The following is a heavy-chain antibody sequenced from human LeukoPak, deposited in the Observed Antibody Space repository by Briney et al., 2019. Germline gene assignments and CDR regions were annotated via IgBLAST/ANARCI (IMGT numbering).Heavy chain of an antibody. CDR2: ISGSGGST. CDR1: GFTFSGFW. V-gene: IGHV3-23*01. CDR3: AKEEYYDSSGYYYVPLDAFDI. D-gene: IGHD3-22*01. Sequence: GGSLRLSCAVSGFTFSGFWMSWSRQAPEKGLEWVSAISGSGGSTYYADSVKGRFTISRDNSKNTLCLQMNSLRAEDTAVYYCAKEEYYDSSGYYYVPLDAFDIWGQGTMVTVSS. J-gene: IGHJ3*02.